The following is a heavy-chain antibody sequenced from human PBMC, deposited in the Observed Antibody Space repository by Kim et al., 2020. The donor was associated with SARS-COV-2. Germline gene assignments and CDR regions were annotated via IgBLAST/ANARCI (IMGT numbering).Heavy chain of an antibody. CDR3: ARHPRRCLQPPYYYYYGMDV. V-gene: IGHV4-59*08. D-gene: IGHD1-1*01. J-gene: IGHJ6*02. CDR1: GGSISSYY. CDR2: IYYSGST. Sequence: SETLSLTCTVSGGSISSYYWSWIRQPPGKGLEWIGYIYYSGSTNYNPSLKSRVTISVDTSKNQFSLKLSSVTAADTAVYYCARHPRRCLQPPYYYYYGMDVWGQGTTVTVSS.